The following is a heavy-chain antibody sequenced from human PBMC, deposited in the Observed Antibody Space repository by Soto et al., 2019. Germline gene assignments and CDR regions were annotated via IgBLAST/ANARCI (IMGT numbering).Heavy chain of an antibody. Sequence: GASVKVSCKVSGYTLTELSMHWVRQAPGKELEWMGGFDPEDGETIYAQKFQGRVTMTEDTSTDTAYMELSSLRSEDTAVCYCATKGRWYVGYYYYGMDVWGQGTTVTVSS. CDR2: FDPEDGET. CDR3: ATKGRWYVGYYYYGMDV. J-gene: IGHJ6*01. V-gene: IGHV1-24*01. CDR1: GYTLTELS. D-gene: IGHD6-13*01.